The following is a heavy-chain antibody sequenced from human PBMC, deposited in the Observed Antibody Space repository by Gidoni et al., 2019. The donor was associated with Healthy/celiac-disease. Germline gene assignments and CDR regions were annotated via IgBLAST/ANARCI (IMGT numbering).Heavy chain of an antibody. CDR2: IYYSGST. J-gene: IGHJ4*02. D-gene: IGHD5-18*01. CDR3: ARDRGYSYGYFDY. V-gene: IGHV4-31*03. CDR1: GGSIRSGGYY. Sequence: QVQLQESGPGLVKPSQTLSLTCTVSGGSIRSGGYYWSWIRQHPGKGLEWIGYIYYSGSTYYNPSLKSRVTISVDTSKNQFSLKLSSVTAADTAVYYCARDRGYSYGYFDYWGQGTLVTVSS.